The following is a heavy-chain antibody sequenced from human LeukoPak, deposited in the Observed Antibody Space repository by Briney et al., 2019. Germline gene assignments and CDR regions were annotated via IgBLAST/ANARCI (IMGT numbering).Heavy chain of an antibody. V-gene: IGHV3-7*04. CDR1: GFTFRNYW. J-gene: IGHJ4*02. D-gene: IGHD3-22*01. Sequence: GGSLRLSCAVSGFTFRNYWMSWVRQAPGKGLEWVANIKQDGSEKNYVDSVKGRFTISRDNAKNSLYLQMNSLRAEDTAVYYCARAADYDSSGYLDYWGQGTLVTVSS. CDR2: IKQDGSEK. CDR3: ARAADYDSSGYLDY.